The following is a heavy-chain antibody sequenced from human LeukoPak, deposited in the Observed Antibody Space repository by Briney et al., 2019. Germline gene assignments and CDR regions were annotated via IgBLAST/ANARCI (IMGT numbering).Heavy chain of an antibody. V-gene: IGHV3-48*01. J-gene: IGHJ3*02. CDR1: GFTFSSYS. Sequence: PGGSLRLSCAASGFTFSSYSMNWVRQAPGKGLEWVSYISSSSSTIYYADSVKGRFTISRDNAKNSLYLQMNSLRAEDTAVYYCAKYSYYYDSWLAFDIWGQGTMVTVSS. CDR2: ISSSSSTI. CDR3: AKYSYYYDSWLAFDI. D-gene: IGHD3-22*01.